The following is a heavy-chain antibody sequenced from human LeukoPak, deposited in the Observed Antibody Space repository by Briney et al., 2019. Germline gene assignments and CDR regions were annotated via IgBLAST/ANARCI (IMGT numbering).Heavy chain of an antibody. D-gene: IGHD3-22*01. V-gene: IGHV1-2*02. J-gene: IGHJ4*02. CDR3: ARRNTMKEQRFDY. CDR1: GYTFTGSY. CDR2: TNPNSGGT. Sequence: ASVKVSCKASGYTFTGSYMHWVRQAPGQGLEWMGWTNPNSGGTNYAQKFQGRVTMTRDTSISTAYMELSRLRSDDTAVYYCARRNTMKEQRFDYWGQGTLVTVSS.